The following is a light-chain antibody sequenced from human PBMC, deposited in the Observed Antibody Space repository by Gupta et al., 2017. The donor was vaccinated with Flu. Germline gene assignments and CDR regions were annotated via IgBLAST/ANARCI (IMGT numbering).Light chain of an antibody. J-gene: IGKJ4*01. V-gene: IGKV1-5*03. CDR2: KAS. CDR3: QQYNSPFT. Sequence: VGDRVTITCRASQSISSWLAWYQQKPGKAPKLLIYKASSLESGVPSRFSGSGSGTEFTLTISSLQPDDFATYYCQQYNSPFTFGGGTKVEIK. CDR1: QSISSW.